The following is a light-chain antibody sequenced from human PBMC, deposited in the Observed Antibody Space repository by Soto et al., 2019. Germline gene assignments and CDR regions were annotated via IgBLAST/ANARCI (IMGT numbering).Light chain of an antibody. CDR2: DTN. Sequence: QAVVTQEPSLTVSPGGTVTLTCGSSTGTVTSGHWPYCFQQKPGQAPRTLIYDTNKRHSWTPARFLGSLLGDKAALTLSDAQPEDEAEYHCLLFYGTTVVFGGGTKLTVL. V-gene: IGLV7-46*01. CDR3: LLFYGTTVV. J-gene: IGLJ3*02. CDR1: TGTVTSGHW.